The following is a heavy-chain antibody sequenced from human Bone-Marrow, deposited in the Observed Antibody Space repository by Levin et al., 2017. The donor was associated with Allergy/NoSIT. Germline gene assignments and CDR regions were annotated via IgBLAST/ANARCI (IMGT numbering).Heavy chain of an antibody. Sequence: PGGSLRLSCAASGFTFSAYAMKWIRQAPGKGLEWVSMIRDSGATTRYADSLKGRFTISRDNSKNTVFLQMNSLRAEDTAVYYCARDSGRLYYFDYWGQGTLVTVSS. J-gene: IGHJ4*02. CDR3: ARDSGRLYYFDY. D-gene: IGHD3-10*01. V-gene: IGHV3-23*01. CDR1: GFTFSAYA. CDR2: IRDSGATT.